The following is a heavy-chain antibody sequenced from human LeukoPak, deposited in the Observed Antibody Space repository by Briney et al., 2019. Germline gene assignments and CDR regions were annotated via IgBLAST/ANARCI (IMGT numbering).Heavy chain of an antibody. CDR3: AREKRYYDSGGYYPDY. CDR2: IYSGGST. V-gene: IGHV3-66*01. J-gene: IGHJ4*02. Sequence: GGSLRLSCAASGFTFSSNYMSWVRQAPGKGLEWVSVIYSGGSTYYSDSVKGRFTISRDNSKNTLYLQMNSLRAEDTAVYYCAREKRYYDSGGYYPDYWGQGTLVTVSS. CDR1: GFTFSSNY. D-gene: IGHD3-22*01.